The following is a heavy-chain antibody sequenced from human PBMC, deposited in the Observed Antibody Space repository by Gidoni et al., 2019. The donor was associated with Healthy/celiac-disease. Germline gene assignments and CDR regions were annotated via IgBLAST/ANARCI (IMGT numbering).Heavy chain of an antibody. CDR2: INHSGST. J-gene: IGHJ4*02. V-gene: IGHV4-34*01. Sequence: GLEWIGEINHSGSTNYNPSLKSRVTISVDTSKNQFSLKLSSVTAADTAVYYCARGLFFSSGYYYWGQGTLVTVSS. CDR3: ARGLFFSSGYYY. D-gene: IGHD3-22*01.